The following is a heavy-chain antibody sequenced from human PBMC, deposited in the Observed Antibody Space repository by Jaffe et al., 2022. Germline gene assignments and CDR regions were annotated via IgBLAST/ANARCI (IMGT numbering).Heavy chain of an antibody. Sequence: QVQLVESGGGVVQPGGSLRLSCAASGFTFSSYGMHWVRQAPGKGLEWVAFIRYDGSNKYYADSVKGRFTISRDNSKNTLYLQMNSLRAEDTAVYYCAKDFRHTVTEWFDPWGQGTLVTVSS. CDR1: GFTFSSYG. D-gene: IGHD4-17*01. J-gene: IGHJ5*02. V-gene: IGHV3-30*02. CDR2: IRYDGSNK. CDR3: AKDFRHTVTEWFDP.